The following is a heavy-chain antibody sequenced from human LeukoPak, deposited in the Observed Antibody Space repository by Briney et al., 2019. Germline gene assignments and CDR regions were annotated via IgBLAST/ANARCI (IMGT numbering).Heavy chain of an antibody. J-gene: IGHJ4*02. CDR1: GGSISSATYY. D-gene: IGHD3-22*01. Sequence: SSETLSLTCTVSGGSISSATYYWGWIRQPPGKGLEWIGSIYHSGSTNYNPSLKSRVTISVDTSKNQFSLKLSSVTAADTAVYYCARRRADYYDSSGQGGYYFDYWGQGTLVTVSS. V-gene: IGHV4-39*07. CDR2: IYHSGST. CDR3: ARRRADYYDSSGQGGYYFDY.